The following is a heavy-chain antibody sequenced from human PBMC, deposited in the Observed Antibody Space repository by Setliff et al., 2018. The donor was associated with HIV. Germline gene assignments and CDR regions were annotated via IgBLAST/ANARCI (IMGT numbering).Heavy chain of an antibody. CDR3: ARRGGMATPSDAFDI. Sequence: GESLKISCKGSGYSFTSYWIGWVRQMPGKGLEWMGIIYPGDSDTRYSPSFQGQVTISADKSISTAYLQWSSLKASDTAMYYCARRGGMATPSDAFDIWGQGTMVTVSS. D-gene: IGHD5-12*01. CDR2: IYPGDSDT. V-gene: IGHV5-51*01. J-gene: IGHJ3*02. CDR1: GYSFTSYW.